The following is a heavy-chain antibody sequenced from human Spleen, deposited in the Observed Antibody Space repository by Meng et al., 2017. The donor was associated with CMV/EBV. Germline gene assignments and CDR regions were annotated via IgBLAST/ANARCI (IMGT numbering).Heavy chain of an antibody. CDR2: ISWNSADI. Sequence: GGSLRLSCAPSGFIFDDYAMHWVRQGPGKALEWVSGISWNSADIAYAGSVKGRFTISRDNAKNSLYLQINNLRIEDTALYYCAKDAGIFGVAHLDYWGQGTQVTVSS. CDR3: AKDAGIFGVAHLDY. CDR1: GFIFDDYA. V-gene: IGHV3-9*01. D-gene: IGHD3-3*01. J-gene: IGHJ4*02.